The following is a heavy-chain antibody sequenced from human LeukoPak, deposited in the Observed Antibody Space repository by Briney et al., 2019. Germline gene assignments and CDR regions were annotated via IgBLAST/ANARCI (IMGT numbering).Heavy chain of an antibody. Sequence: SETLSLTCTVSGGSIGSITSSHYYWGWIRQPPGKGLQWIGSIFHTGSTYYNPSLKSRVTISVDTSKNQFSLKLTSVTAADTAMYYCARGRGNYYYYGMDVWGQGTTVTVSS. J-gene: IGHJ6*02. CDR2: IFHTGST. CDR1: GGSIGSITSSHYY. CDR3: ARGRGNYYYYGMDV. V-gene: IGHV4-39*01. D-gene: IGHD6-25*01.